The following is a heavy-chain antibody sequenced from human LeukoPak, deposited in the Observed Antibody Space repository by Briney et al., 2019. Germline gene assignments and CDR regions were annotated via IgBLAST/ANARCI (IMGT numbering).Heavy chain of an antibody. CDR3: ASPYYDSSGYYYTLDY. CDR1: GFTFSSYW. D-gene: IGHD3-22*01. CDR2: INSDGSST. J-gene: IGHJ4*02. V-gene: IGHV3-74*01. Sequence: PGGSLRLSCAASGFTFSSYWMHWVRQAPGKGLVWVSRINSDGSSTSYADSVKGRFTISRDNAKNTLYLQMNSLRAEDTAVYYCASPYYDSSGYYYTLDYWGQGTLVTVSS.